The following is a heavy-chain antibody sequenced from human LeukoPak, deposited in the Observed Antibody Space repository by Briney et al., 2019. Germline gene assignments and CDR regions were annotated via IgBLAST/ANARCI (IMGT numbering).Heavy chain of an antibody. CDR3: ATAGPISGRHNYFDS. J-gene: IGHJ4*02. V-gene: IGHV4-59*01. CDR1: GGALTGFY. D-gene: IGHD3-10*01. CDR2: IYYSGST. Sequence: SETLCLSCTVSGGALTGFYWSWLRQPPGKGLEYIWYIYYSGSTNYNPSLKSRVTISVDTSKNQFSLKLTSVTAADTAVYYCATAGPISGRHNYFDSWGQGTLVTVSS.